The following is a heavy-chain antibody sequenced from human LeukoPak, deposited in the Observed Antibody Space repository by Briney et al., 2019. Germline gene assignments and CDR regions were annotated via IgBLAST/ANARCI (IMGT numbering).Heavy chain of an antibody. CDR3: ARVTKVVITSDHWYFDL. CDR2: IIPILGIA. CDR1: GGTFSSYA. J-gene: IGHJ2*01. D-gene: IGHD3-22*01. V-gene: IGHV1-69*04. Sequence: GASVKVSCKASGGTFSSYAISWVRQAPGQGLEWMGRIIPILGIANYAQKFQGRVTITADKSTSTAYMELSSLRSEDTAVYYCARVTKVVITSDHWYFDLWGRGTLVTVSS.